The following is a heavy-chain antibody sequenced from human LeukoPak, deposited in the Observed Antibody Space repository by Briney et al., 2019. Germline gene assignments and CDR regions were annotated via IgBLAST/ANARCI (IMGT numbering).Heavy chain of an antibody. V-gene: IGHV1-18*01. CDR1: GYTFTTYG. D-gene: IGHD5-18*01. Sequence: ASVKVSCRSSGYTFTTYGITWVRQAPGQGLEWMGWISTYNGNINYAQKLQGRVTMTTDTSTSTAYMELRSLRSDDTAMYYCARDRMDTGTYFDYWGQGTLVTVSS. J-gene: IGHJ4*02. CDR2: ISTYNGNI. CDR3: ARDRMDTGTYFDY.